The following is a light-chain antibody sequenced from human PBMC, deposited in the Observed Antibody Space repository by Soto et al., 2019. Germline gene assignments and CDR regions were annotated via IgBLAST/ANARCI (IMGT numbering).Light chain of an antibody. CDR3: QHYNACSRA. Sequence: DIQMTQSPSTLSASIGDTVTITCRTSQSVDTWLAWYQHKPGKAPKLLIYSASSLATGVPSRFSGSGSGTAFTLTITSLQPDDFAAYYCQHYNACSRAFGQGTQVEIK. V-gene: IGKV1-5*03. CDR1: QSVDTW. J-gene: IGKJ1*01. CDR2: SAS.